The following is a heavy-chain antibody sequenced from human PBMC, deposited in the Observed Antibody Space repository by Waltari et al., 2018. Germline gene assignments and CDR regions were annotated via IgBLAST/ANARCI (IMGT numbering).Heavy chain of an antibody. CDR2: ISYDGSNK. Sequence: QVQLVESGGGVVQPGRSLRLSCAASGFTFSSYGMHWVRQAPAKGLGWVAVISYDGSNKYYADSVKGRFTISRDNSKNTLYLQMNSLRAEDTAVYYCAKDCGPMIVVVINGCEGMDVWGQGTTVTVSS. J-gene: IGHJ6*02. CDR3: AKDCGPMIVVVINGCEGMDV. CDR1: GFTFSSYG. V-gene: IGHV3-30*18. D-gene: IGHD3-22*01.